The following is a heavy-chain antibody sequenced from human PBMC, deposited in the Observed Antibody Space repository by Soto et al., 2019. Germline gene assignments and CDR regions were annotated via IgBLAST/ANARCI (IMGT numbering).Heavy chain of an antibody. V-gene: IGHV1-46*01. CDR2: INPRGDVT. CDR3: ARDALGGGLSGISTWFDP. CDR1: GYIMTSFY. D-gene: IGHD3-16*01. Sequence: GASVKVSCKASGYIMTSFYLHWVRQAPGQGLEWMGVINPRGDVTNYAQKFQGRVTLTTDASTGTVYMHLRSLRSDDTAVYFCARDALGGGLSGISTWFDPWGQGTLVTVSS. J-gene: IGHJ5*02.